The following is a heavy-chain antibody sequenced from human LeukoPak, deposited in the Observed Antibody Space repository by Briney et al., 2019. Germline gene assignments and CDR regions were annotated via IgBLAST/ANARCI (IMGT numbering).Heavy chain of an antibody. CDR3: ARHSSSWYNLDWFDP. CDR1: GGSFSGYY. Sequence: PSETLSLTCAVYGGSFSGYYWSWIRQPPGKGLEWIGEINHSGSTNYNPSLKSRVTISVDTSKNQFSLKLSSVTAADTAVYYCARHSSSWYNLDWFDPWGQGTLVTISS. V-gene: IGHV4-34*01. J-gene: IGHJ5*02. CDR2: INHSGST. D-gene: IGHD6-13*01.